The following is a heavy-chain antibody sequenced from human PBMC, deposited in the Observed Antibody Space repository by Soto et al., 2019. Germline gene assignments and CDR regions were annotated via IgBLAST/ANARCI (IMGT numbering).Heavy chain of an antibody. CDR3: ARHEIDYYYDSSGYPYYFDY. CDR1: GGSINTYNLF. D-gene: IGHD3-22*01. CDR2: IHYGGNA. V-gene: IGHV4-39*01. J-gene: IGHJ4*02. Sequence: SETLSLTCTVSGGSINTYNLFWAWVRQPPGKGLEWIASIHYGGNAYYSPSLTTRVTISRDTSKNRVSLELTSVTAADTAVYYCARHEIDYYYDSSGYPYYFDYWGQGTLVTV.